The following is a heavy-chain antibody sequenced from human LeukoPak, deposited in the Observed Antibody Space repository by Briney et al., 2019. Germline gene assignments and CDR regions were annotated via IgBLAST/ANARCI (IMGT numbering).Heavy chain of an antibody. CDR3: AKKLLWFGEVIDY. J-gene: IGHJ4*02. D-gene: IGHD3-10*01. CDR2: ISGSGGSR. CDR1: GFTFSSYA. V-gene: IGHV3-23*01. Sequence: GGSLRLSCAASGFTFSSYAMSGVRQAPGKGLEWVSAISGSGGSRYYADSVKGRFTISRDNSKNTLYLQMNSLRAEDTAVYYCAKKLLWFGEVIDYWGQGTLVTVSS.